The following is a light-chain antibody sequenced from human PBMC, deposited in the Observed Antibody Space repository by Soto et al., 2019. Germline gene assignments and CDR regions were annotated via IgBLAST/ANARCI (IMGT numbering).Light chain of an antibody. V-gene: IGKV1-39*01. Sequence: DIQMTQSPSSLSASVGDRVTITCRASQSISTYLNWYQQKPGKAPKLLILVASTLPSGVPSRFSGSGSGTDFTLTISSLQPEDFATYYCQQSYSNTQTFGQGTKVDTK. CDR2: VAS. CDR1: QSISTY. J-gene: IGKJ1*01. CDR3: QQSYSNTQT.